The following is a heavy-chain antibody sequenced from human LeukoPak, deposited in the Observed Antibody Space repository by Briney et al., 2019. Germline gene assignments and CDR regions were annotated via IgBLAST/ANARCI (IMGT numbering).Heavy chain of an antibody. CDR2: ISSRGGTI. D-gene: IGHD1-26*01. Sequence: GGSLRLSCAASGFPFSDYYMSWIRQAPGKGLEGVSYISSRGGTIHYVDSVKGRFTISRDNAKNSLYLQMNSLRAEDTAVYYCARQYSGSYPDYWGQGTLVTVSS. J-gene: IGHJ4*02. CDR1: GFPFSDYY. CDR3: ARQYSGSYPDY. V-gene: IGHV3-11*01.